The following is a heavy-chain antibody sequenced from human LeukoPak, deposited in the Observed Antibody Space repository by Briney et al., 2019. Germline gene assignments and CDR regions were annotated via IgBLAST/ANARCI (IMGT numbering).Heavy chain of an antibody. D-gene: IGHD3-9*01. J-gene: IGHJ6*02. V-gene: IGHV3-7*01. Sequence: GGSLRLSCAASGFTFSSYWMSWVRQAPGKGLEWVANIKQDGSEKYYVDSVKGRFTISRDNAKNSLYLQMNSLRAEDTAVYYCARDLGYDILSYLDVWGQGTTVTVSS. CDR3: ARDLGYDILSYLDV. CDR1: GFTFSSYW. CDR2: IKQDGSEK.